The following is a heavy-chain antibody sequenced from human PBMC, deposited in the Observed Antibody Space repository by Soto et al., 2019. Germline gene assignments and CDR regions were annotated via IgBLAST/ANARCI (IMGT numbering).Heavy chain of an antibody. Sequence: QVQLVESGGGVVQPGTSLRLSCAASGFTFRTDGMHWVRQAPGKGLEWVAVISNDESYKSYADSVKGRFTISRDNSKNTLYLQMSSLRAEDTAVYYCAKANLREFDHWGQGTLVTVSS. CDR3: AKANLREFDH. CDR2: ISNDESYK. CDR1: GFTFRTDG. J-gene: IGHJ4*02. D-gene: IGHD4-17*01. V-gene: IGHV3-30*18.